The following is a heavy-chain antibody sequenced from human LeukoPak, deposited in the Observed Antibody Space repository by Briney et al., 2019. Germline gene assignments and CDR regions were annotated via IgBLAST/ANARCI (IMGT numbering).Heavy chain of an antibody. D-gene: IGHD3-10*01. V-gene: IGHV4-34*01. Sequence: SETLSLTCTVSGGSISSYYWSWLRQPPGKGLEWIGEINHSGSTNYNPSLKSRVTISVDTSKNQFSLKLSSVTAADTAVYYCARVRGREYYYGSGSPLNYYGMDVWGQGTTVTVSS. CDR2: INHSGST. CDR1: GGSISSYY. J-gene: IGHJ6*02. CDR3: ARVRGREYYYGSGSPLNYYGMDV.